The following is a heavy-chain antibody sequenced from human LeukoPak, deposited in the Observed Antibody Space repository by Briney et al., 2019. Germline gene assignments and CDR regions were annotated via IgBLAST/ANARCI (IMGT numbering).Heavy chain of an antibody. D-gene: IGHD3-16*01. Sequence: GGSLRLSCAASGFTFDDYAMHWVRQAPGKGLEWLSGISWNSGSIGYADSVKGRFTISRDNAKNSLYLQMNSLRAEDMALYYCAKEGRRLGGPPDAFDIWGQGTMVTVSS. V-gene: IGHV3-9*03. CDR1: GFTFDDYA. CDR3: AKEGRRLGGPPDAFDI. CDR2: ISWNSGSI. J-gene: IGHJ3*02.